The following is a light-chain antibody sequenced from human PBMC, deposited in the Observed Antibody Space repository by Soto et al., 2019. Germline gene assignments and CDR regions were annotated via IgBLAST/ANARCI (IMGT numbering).Light chain of an antibody. Sequence: EIVLTQSPGTLSLSPGERATLSCRASQSISNNYLAWYPQKPGQAPRLLIYGASSRATGISDRFSGSGSGTDFTLTISRLQPEDFAVYYCQQYGSSRTFGQGTKVEIK. CDR3: QQYGSSRT. CDR1: QSISNNY. V-gene: IGKV3-20*01. CDR2: GAS. J-gene: IGKJ1*01.